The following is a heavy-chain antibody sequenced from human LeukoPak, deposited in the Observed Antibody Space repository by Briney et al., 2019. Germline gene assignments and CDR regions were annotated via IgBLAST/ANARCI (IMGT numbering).Heavy chain of an antibody. D-gene: IGHD3-22*01. J-gene: IGHJ4*02. CDR2: ISWNSGSI. CDR1: GFTFDDYA. Sequence: GGSLRLSCAASGFTFDDYAMHWVRQAPGKGLEWVSGISWNSGSIGYADSVKGRFTISRDNAQNSLYLQMNSLRAEDTALYYCAKDRNYDSSGPLGYWGQGTLVTVSS. V-gene: IGHV3-9*01. CDR3: AKDRNYDSSGPLGY.